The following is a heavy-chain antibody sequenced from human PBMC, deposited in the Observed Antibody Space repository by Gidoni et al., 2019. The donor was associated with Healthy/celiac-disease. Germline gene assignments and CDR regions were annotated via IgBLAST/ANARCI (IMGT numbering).Heavy chain of an antibody. D-gene: IGHD2-2*01. V-gene: IGHV4-31*03. CDR2: IYYSGST. Sequence: QVQLQESGPGLVKPSQTLSLTCTVSGGSLSSAGYYWSWIRQPPGKGLEWIGYIYYSGSTYYNPSPKSRVTISVDTSKNQFSLKLSSVTAADTAVYYCARSGVVVVPAALNWFDPWGQGTLVTVSS. J-gene: IGHJ5*02. CDR1: GGSLSSAGYY. CDR3: ARSGVVVVPAALNWFDP.